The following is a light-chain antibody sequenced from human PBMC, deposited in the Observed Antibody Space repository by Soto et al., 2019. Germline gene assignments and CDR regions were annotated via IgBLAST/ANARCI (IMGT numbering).Light chain of an antibody. CDR3: SSYAGTDIVI. J-gene: IGLJ2*01. CDR2: EVT. CDR1: GGDVGYYNF. V-gene: IGLV2-8*01. Sequence: QSALTQPPPASGSLGQSVTISCTGTGGDVGYYNFVSWYQQHPGKAPKLIIYEVTQRPSGVTDRFSGSKSGNTASLAVFGLQAEDEADYYCSSYAGTDIVIFGGGTQLTFL.